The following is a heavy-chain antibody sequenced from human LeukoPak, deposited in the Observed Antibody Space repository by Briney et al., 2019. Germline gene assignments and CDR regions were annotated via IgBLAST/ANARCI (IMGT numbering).Heavy chain of an antibody. V-gene: IGHV3-30*18. CDR3: AKSSGAYYVGAFDI. J-gene: IGHJ3*02. CDR2: ISYDGSNK. CDR1: GFTFSSYG. Sequence: GGSLRLSCAASGFTFSSYGMHWVRPAPGKGLEWVAVISYDGSNKYYADSVKGRFTISRDNSKNTLYLQMNSLRTEDTAVYYCAKSSGAYYVGAFDIWGQGTMVTVSS. D-gene: IGHD1-26*01.